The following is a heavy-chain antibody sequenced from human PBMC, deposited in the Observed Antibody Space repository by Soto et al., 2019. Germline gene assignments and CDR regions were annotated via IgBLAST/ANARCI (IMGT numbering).Heavy chain of an antibody. CDR3: AHSLIPNWGSRGAFDY. J-gene: IGHJ4*02. D-gene: IGHD7-27*01. Sequence: QITLKESGPTLVKPTQTLTLTCTFSGFSLSTSGVGVGWIRQPPGKALEWLALIYWDDDKRYSPSLKSRLTITTDTSKNQVVLTMTHMDPVDTATYYCAHSLIPNWGSRGAFDYWGQGTLVTVSS. V-gene: IGHV2-5*02. CDR2: IYWDDDK. CDR1: GFSLSTSGVG.